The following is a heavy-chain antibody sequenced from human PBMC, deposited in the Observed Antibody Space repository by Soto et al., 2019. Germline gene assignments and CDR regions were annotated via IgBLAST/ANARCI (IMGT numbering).Heavy chain of an antibody. V-gene: IGHV4-34*01. D-gene: IGHD5-12*01. CDR2: INHSGST. J-gene: IGHJ4*02. CDR1: GGSFSGYY. Sequence: SETLSLTCAVYGGSFSGYYWSWIRQPPGKGLEWIGEINHSGSTNYNPSLKSRVTISVDTSKNQFSLKLSSVTAADTAVYYCARHVGGLWIPTAAAEVDYWGQGTLVTVSS. CDR3: ARHVGGLWIPTAAAEVDY.